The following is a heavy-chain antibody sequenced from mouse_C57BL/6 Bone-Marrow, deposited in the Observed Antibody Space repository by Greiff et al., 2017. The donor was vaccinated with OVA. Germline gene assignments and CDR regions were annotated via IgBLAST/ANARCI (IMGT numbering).Heavy chain of an antibody. CDR3: ARARYGYTTWFAY. V-gene: IGHV1-82*01. Sequence: VQLQQSGPELVKPGASVKISCKASGYAFSSSWMNWVKQRPGKGLEWIGRIYPGDGDTTYNGKFKGKAILTADKSSSTAYMQLSSLTSEDSAVYFCARARYGYTTWFAYWGQGTLVTVSA. D-gene: IGHD2-2*01. J-gene: IGHJ3*01. CDR2: IYPGDGDT. CDR1: GYAFSSSW.